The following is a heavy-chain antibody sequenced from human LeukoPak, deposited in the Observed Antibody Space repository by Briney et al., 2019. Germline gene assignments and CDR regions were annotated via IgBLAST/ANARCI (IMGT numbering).Heavy chain of an antibody. V-gene: IGHV3-64D*06. D-gene: IGHD3-3*01. Sequence: GSLRLSCSASGFTFSSYAMHWVRQAPGKGLEYVSAISSNGGSTYYADSVKGRFTISRDNSKNTLYLQMSSLRAEDTAVYYYVKTYYDFWSGYYTQPYYFDYWGQGTLVTVSS. CDR2: ISSNGGST. CDR3: VKTYYDFWSGYYTQPYYFDY. CDR1: GFTFSSYA. J-gene: IGHJ4*02.